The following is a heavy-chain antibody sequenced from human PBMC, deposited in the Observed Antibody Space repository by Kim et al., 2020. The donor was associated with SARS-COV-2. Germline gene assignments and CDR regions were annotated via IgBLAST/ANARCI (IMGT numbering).Heavy chain of an antibody. CDR2: ISYDGSNK. D-gene: IGHD2-2*01. J-gene: IGHJ3*02. V-gene: IGHV3-30*18. Sequence: GGSLRLSCAASGFTFSSYGMHWVRQAPGKGLEWVAVISYDGSNKHYADSVKGRFTISRDNSKNTLYLQMNSLRAEDTAVYYCAKGQGVYCSSTSCYSDAFDIWGQGTMVTVSS. CDR1: GFTFSSYG. CDR3: AKGQGVYCSSTSCYSDAFDI.